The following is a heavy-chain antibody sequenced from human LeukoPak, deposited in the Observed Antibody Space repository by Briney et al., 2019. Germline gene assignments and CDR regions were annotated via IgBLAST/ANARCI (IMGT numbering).Heavy chain of an antibody. Sequence: GGSLRLSCAASGFTFSSYAMSWVRQAPGKGLEWVSAISGSGGSTYYADSVKGRFTISRDNSKNTLYLQMNSLGAEDTAVYYCAKGGRSVYGSGSINDYWGQGTLVTVSS. D-gene: IGHD3-10*01. CDR2: ISGSGGST. CDR3: AKGGRSVYGSGSINDY. CDR1: GFTFSSYA. V-gene: IGHV3-23*01. J-gene: IGHJ4*02.